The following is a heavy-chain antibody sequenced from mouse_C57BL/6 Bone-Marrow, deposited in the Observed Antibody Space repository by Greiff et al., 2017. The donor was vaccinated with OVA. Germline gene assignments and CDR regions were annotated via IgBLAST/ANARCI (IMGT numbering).Heavy chain of an antibody. D-gene: IGHD1-1*01. CDR1: GYSFTGYY. J-gene: IGHJ2*01. V-gene: IGHV1-42*01. CDR2: INPSTGGT. Sequence: VQLQQSGPELVKPGASVKISCKASGYSFTGYYMNWVKQSPEKSLEWIGEINPSTGGTTYNQKFKAKATLTVDKSSSTAYMQLKSLTSEDSAVYYCARGIYYYGSSPYYFDYWGQGTTLTVPS. CDR3: ARGIYYYGSSPYYFDY.